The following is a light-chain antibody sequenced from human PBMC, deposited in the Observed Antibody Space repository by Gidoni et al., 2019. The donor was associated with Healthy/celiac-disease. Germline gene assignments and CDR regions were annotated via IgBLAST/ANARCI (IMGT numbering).Light chain of an antibody. J-gene: IGKJ1*01. CDR2: WAS. CDR3: QQYYSTPPWT. CDR1: QSVLYSSNNKNY. Sequence: DIVMTQSPDSLAVSLCERATINCKSSQSVLYSSNNKNYLAWYQQKPGQHPKLLIYWASTRESGVPDRFSGSGSGTDFTLTISSLQAEDVAVYYCQQYYSTPPWTFGQGTKVEIK. V-gene: IGKV4-1*01.